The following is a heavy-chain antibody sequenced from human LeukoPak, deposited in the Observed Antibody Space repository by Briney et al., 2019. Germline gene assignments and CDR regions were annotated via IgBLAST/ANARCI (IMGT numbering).Heavy chain of an antibody. Sequence: SETLSLTCAVSGGSLRKYFWNWIRQSPGKGLEWIGDVTHSGSTNYNPSLKSRVSMSADTSKNQFSLKLNSVTAADTAVYYCARGVVAADLFDYWGQGTLVTVSS. CDR3: ARGVVAADLFDY. V-gene: IGHV4-34*01. CDR2: VTHSGST. D-gene: IGHD6-13*01. J-gene: IGHJ4*02. CDR1: GGSLRKYF.